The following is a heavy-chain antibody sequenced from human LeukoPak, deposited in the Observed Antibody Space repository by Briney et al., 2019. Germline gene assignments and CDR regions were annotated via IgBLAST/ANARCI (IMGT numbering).Heavy chain of an antibody. D-gene: IGHD2-15*01. Sequence: PGGSLRLSCAASGFTFSNYWMHWVRQGPGKGLVWVSRTNSDGSSTTYADSVKGRFTISRDNAKNTLYLQMNSLRAGDTAVYYCARAVPGYCSGGSCYFPYYFDYWGQGTLVTVSS. J-gene: IGHJ4*02. CDR3: ARAVPGYCSGGSCYFPYYFDY. CDR1: GFTFSNYW. V-gene: IGHV3-74*01. CDR2: TNSDGSST.